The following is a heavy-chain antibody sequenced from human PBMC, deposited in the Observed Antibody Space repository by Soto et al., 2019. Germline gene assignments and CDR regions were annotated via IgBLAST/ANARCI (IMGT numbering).Heavy chain of an antibody. Sequence: SETLSLTCAIYNSSLGAFHWTWIRQPPGKGLEWIGELIHGGSTNYNPSLKSRVTFSLDTSKSQFSLHVMSVTAADTAVYYCARSPLSYDYVRQTWREVGDSFDVWGRGTSVTVS. CDR3: ARSPLSYDYVRQTWREVGDSFDV. CDR1: NSSLGAFH. D-gene: IGHD3-10*02. J-gene: IGHJ3*01. CDR2: LIHGGST. V-gene: IGHV4-34*12.